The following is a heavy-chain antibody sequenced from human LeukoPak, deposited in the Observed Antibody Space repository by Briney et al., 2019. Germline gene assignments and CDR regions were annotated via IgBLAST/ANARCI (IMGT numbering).Heavy chain of an antibody. D-gene: IGHD3-22*01. Sequence: ASVKVSCKASGYTFTSYYMHWVRQASGQGLEWMGIINPSGGSTSYAQKFQGRVTMTTDTSTSTAYMELRSLRSDDTAVYYCARGSTIRYYYDSSGYYRGAADYWGQGTLVTVSS. CDR2: INPSGGST. CDR1: GYTFTSYY. J-gene: IGHJ4*02. CDR3: ARGSTIRYYYDSSGYYRGAADY. V-gene: IGHV1-46*01.